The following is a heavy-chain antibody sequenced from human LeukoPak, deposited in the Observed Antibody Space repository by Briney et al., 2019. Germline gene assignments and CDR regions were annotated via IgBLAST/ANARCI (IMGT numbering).Heavy chain of an antibody. J-gene: IGHJ4*02. Sequence: ASVKVSCKASGYTFTGYYMHWVRQAPGQGLEWMGWIHPNSGGTNYAQKVQGRVSMTRDTSISTAYMELSRLRSDDTAVYYCAREGNDTRLFDYWGQGTLVTVSS. CDR3: AREGNDTRLFDY. V-gene: IGHV1-2*02. CDR2: IHPNSGGT. CDR1: GYTFTGYY. D-gene: IGHD3-22*01.